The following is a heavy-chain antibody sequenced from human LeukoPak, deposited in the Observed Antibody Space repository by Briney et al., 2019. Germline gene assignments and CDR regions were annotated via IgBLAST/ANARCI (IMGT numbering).Heavy chain of an antibody. CDR2: TNSDASST. CDR3: ARGKQDFDN. Sequence: GGSLRLSCAASGFTSSSYWMHWVRQAPGKGLVWVSRTNSDASSTTYADSVKGRFTISRDNAKNTLYLQMNSLRAEDAAVYYCARGKQDFDNWGQGTPVTVSS. D-gene: IGHD6-13*01. J-gene: IGHJ4*02. V-gene: IGHV3-74*01. CDR1: GFTSSSYW.